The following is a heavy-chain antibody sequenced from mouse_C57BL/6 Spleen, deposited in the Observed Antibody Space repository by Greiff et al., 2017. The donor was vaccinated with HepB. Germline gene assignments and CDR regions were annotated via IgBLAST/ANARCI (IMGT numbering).Heavy chain of an antibody. CDR3: ARYIDGYHYYAMDY. Sequence: VQLQQPGAELVKPGASVKMSCKASGYTFTSYWITWVKQRPGQGLEWIGDIYPGSGSTNYNEKFKSKATLTVDTSSSTAYMQLSSLTSEDSAVYYCARYIDGYHYYAMDYWGQGTSVTVSS. D-gene: IGHD2-3*01. CDR1: GYTFTSYW. V-gene: IGHV1-55*01. CDR2: IYPGSGST. J-gene: IGHJ4*01.